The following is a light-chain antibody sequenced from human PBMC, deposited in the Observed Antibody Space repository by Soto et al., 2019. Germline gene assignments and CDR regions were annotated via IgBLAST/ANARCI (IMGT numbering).Light chain of an antibody. CDR1: QSISSY. V-gene: IGKV1-39*01. CDR2: AAS. CDR3: QQSYSTPVT. J-gene: IGKJ1*01. Sequence: DLQMTQSPSSLSASVGDRVTITCRASQSISSYLNWYQQKPGKAPKLLIYAASSLQSGVPSRFSGSGSWTDFTLTISSLQPEDFATYYCQQSYSTPVTFGQGTKVEIK.